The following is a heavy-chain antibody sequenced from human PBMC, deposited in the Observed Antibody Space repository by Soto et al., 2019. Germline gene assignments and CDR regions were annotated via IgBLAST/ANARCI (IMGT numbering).Heavy chain of an antibody. J-gene: IGHJ4*02. D-gene: IGHD3-22*01. CDR3: ARQEGYLAGCQGF. V-gene: IGHV4-39*01. Sequence: QLQLQESGPGLVKPSETLSLTCNVSGGSISSSNYYWGWIRQPPGEGLQWIGSIYYNGRTNYNPSFQSRVTISQDTSKNQFFLKMRSVTAADTAVYYCARQEGYLAGCQGFWGQGALVTVSS. CDR1: GGSISSSNYY. CDR2: IYYNGRT.